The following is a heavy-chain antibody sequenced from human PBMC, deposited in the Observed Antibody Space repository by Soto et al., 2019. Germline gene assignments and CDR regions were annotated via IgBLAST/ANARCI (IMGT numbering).Heavy chain of an antibody. D-gene: IGHD2-15*01. Sequence: DVQLLDSGGGLVQPGGSLRLSCAASGFIFSNYVMSWVRQTPGKGLEWVSGISGRGDNTYYADSVKGRFTVSRDNSKNTLYLPMDSLRAEDTAVYSCAKTPLRVGPIDYWGQGTLVTVSS. CDR3: AKTPLRVGPIDY. J-gene: IGHJ4*02. CDR2: ISGRGDNT. CDR1: GFIFSNYV. V-gene: IGHV3-23*01.